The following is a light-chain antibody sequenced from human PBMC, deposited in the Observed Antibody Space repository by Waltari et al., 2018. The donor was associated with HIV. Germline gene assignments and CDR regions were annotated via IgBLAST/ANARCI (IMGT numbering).Light chain of an antibody. J-gene: IGKJ4*01. CDR2: WAS. Sequence: VMTQPPDSLAVSLGERATINCKSSQSVLYSSNNKNYLAWYQQKPGQPPKLLVYWASTRESGVPGRFSGSGSGTDFTLTISSLQAEDVAVYYCQQYSSSPLTFGGGTKVEIK. CDR3: QQYSSSPLT. CDR1: QSVLYSSNNKNY. V-gene: IGKV4-1*01.